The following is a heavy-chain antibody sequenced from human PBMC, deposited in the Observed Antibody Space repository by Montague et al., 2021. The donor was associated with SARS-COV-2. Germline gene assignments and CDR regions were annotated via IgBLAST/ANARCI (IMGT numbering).Heavy chain of an antibody. J-gene: IGHJ4*02. D-gene: IGHD3-16*01. CDR1: GFTFSSYA. CDR2: ISYDGSNK. CDR3: ARDLAVGATTVFDY. Sequence: SLRLSCAASGFTFSSYAMHWVRQAPGKGLEWVAVISYDGSNKYYADSVKGRFTISRDNSKNTLYLQMNSLRAEDTAVYYCARDLAVGATTVFDYWGQGTPVIVSS. V-gene: IGHV3-30*04.